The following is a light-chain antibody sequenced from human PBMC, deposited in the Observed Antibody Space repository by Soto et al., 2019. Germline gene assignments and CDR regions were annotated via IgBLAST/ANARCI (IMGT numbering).Light chain of an antibody. J-gene: IGKJ5*01. CDR2: DAV. V-gene: IGKV3-20*01. Sequence: EIVLTQSPDALSLSPGERVSLCGGGSLPVVRQYIAWYHQKPGQAPRLLIHDAVSRATGIPDRFSGSGSGTDCTLTISRLEPEDFAVYYCQLYSRSPRQITFGQGTRLEIK. CDR1: LPVVRQY. CDR3: QLYSRSPRQIT.